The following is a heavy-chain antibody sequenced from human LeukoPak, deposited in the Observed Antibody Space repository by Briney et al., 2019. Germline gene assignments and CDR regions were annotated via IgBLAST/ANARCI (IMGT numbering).Heavy chain of an antibody. CDR2: IYYTGTT. Sequence: SETLSLTCTVSGGSISSSSYYWGWIRQPPGKGLEWLGSIYYTGTTHYNPSLKSRVTISVDTSKNQFSLNLSSVTAADTAVYYCARQEIGLRSFDPWGQGTLVTVSS. J-gene: IGHJ5*02. D-gene: IGHD3/OR15-3a*01. CDR1: GGSISSSSYY. CDR3: ARQEIGLRSFDP. V-gene: IGHV4-39*01.